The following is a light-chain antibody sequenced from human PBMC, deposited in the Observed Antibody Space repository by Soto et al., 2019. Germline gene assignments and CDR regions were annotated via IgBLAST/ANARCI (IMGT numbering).Light chain of an antibody. J-gene: IGKJ1*01. CDR3: QQYVTYPWT. CDR1: QGVSSW. CDR2: AAS. V-gene: IGKV1-5*01. Sequence: DIQLTQSPTTLSASVGDRVTITCRAIQGVSSWLAWYQQKPGKAPNLLIYAASNLEGGVPSRFTGSGSGTEFTLTISSLQPDDFSTYYGQQYVTYPWTFGQGTKVEIK.